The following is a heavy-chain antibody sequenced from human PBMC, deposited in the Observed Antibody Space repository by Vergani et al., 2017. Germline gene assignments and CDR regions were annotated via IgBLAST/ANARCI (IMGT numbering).Heavy chain of an antibody. J-gene: IGHJ4*02. Sequence: QVHLEQSGTEVKKPGSSVKVSCKVSEDIFNNYTVTWVRQAPGQGLEWMGRIIPIIRLATSAQKFQDRVKITGDTSTNTVYMEMNNLRSEDTAVYYCARVSPGDNSGWEPFDYWGQGTLVTVSS. CDR2: IIPIIRLA. CDR3: ARVSPGDNSGWEPFDY. V-gene: IGHV1-69*02. CDR1: EDIFNNYT. D-gene: IGHD6-19*01.